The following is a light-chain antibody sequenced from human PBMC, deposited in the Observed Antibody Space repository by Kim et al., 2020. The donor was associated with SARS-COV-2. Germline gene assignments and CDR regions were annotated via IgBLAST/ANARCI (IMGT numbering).Light chain of an antibody. CDR2: QDN. CDR1: ELPKQY. J-gene: IGLJ3*02. CDR3: QSLYTSGTWV. Sequence: SYELTQPPSVSVSPGQTASISCSGDELPKQYAYWYQQKAGQAPVLVIYQDNKRPSGIPERFSSSGMVTIVTSTTTSVQPEDEADYYCQSLYTSGTWVFG. V-gene: IGLV3-25*03.